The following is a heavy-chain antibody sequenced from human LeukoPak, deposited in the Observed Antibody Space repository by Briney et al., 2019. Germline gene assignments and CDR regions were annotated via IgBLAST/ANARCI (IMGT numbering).Heavy chain of an antibody. CDR3: ARGRGHILGYCSSTSCYRPDYYYYMDV. CDR1: GYTFTGYY. J-gene: IGHJ6*03. Sequence: GASVKVSCKASGYTFTGYYMHWVRQAPGQGLEWMGRINPNSGGTNYAQKFQGRVTMTRDTSISTAYMELSRLRSDDTAVYYCARGRGHILGYCSSTSCYRPDYYYYMDVWGKGTTVTVSS. V-gene: IGHV1-2*06. CDR2: INPNSGGT. D-gene: IGHD2-2*01.